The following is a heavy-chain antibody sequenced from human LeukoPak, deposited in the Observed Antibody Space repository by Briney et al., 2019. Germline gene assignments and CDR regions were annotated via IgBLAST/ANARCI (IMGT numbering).Heavy chain of an antibody. J-gene: IGHJ4*02. Sequence: ASVKVSCKASGGTFSSYAISWVRQAPGQGLEWVGGIIPIFGTANYAQKFQGRVTITADESTSTAYMELSSLRSEDTAVYYCARERVSGVGFDYWGQGTLVTVSS. CDR1: GGTFSSYA. V-gene: IGHV1-69*13. D-gene: IGHD3-10*01. CDR3: ARERVSGVGFDY. CDR2: IIPIFGTA.